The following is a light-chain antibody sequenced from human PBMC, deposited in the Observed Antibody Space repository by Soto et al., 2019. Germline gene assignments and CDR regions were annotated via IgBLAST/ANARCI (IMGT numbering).Light chain of an antibody. CDR1: SSDVGDYNY. CDR3: CSYAGSYTWV. V-gene: IGLV2-11*01. Sequence: QSALTQPASVSGSPGQSITISCTGPSSDVGDYNYVSWYQQHPGKAPKLMIYDVSKWPSGVPDRFSGSKSGNTASLTISGLQAEDEADYYCCSYAGSYTWVFGGGTKLTVL. J-gene: IGLJ3*02. CDR2: DVS.